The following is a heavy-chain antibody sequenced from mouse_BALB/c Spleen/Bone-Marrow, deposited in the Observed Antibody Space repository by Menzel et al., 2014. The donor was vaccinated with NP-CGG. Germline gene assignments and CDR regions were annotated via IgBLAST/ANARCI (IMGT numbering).Heavy chain of an antibody. CDR1: GYTFTSYV. D-gene: IGHD2-2*01. Sequence: EVQLQQSGPELVKPGASVKMSCKASGYTFTSYVMHWVKQKPGQGLEWIGYINPYNDGTKYNEKFKGKATLTSDKSSSTAYMELSSLTSEDSAVYYCARREDGYGTFYWYFDVWGAGITVTVSS. CDR3: ARREDGYGTFYWYFDV. J-gene: IGHJ1*01. CDR2: INPYNDGT. V-gene: IGHV1-14*01.